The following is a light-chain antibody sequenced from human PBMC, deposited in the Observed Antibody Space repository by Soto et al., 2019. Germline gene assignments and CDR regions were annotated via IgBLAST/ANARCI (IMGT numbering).Light chain of an antibody. CDR3: AAWDDSLNGVI. V-gene: IGLV1-44*01. J-gene: IGLJ2*01. Sequence: QSVLTQPPSASGTPGQGVIISCSGSSSNIGINPVNWYQQLPGTAPKLLIYTNNQRPSGVPDRFSGSKSGTSASLAISGLHSEDEGDYYCAAWDDSLNGVIFCGGTKVTVL. CDR1: SSNIGINP. CDR2: TNN.